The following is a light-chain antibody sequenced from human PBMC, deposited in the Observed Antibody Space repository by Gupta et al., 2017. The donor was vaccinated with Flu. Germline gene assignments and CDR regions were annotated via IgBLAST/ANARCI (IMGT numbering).Light chain of an antibody. CDR2: GNS. Sequence: QSVLTQPPSVSGVPGQRVTISCTGSSSNIGAGYDVHWYQQLPGTAPKLLIYGNSNRPSGVPDRFSGSKSGTSASLAITGLQAEDEADDYCQSYDSSQSGSVFGGGTKLTVL. CDR1: SSNIGAGYD. J-gene: IGLJ2*01. CDR3: QSYDSSQSGSV. V-gene: IGLV1-40*01.